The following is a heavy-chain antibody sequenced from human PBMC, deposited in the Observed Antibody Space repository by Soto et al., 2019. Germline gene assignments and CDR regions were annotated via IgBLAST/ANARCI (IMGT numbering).Heavy chain of an antibody. V-gene: IGHV4-39*01. J-gene: IGHJ5*02. CDR3: ARHLGARRWFDP. CDR2: IYYSGST. CDR1: GCSISSSSYY. D-gene: IGHD4-17*01. Sequence: PSETLPLTCPFSGCSISSSSYYWGWIRQPPGKGLEWIGSIYYSGSTYYNPSLKSRVTISVDTSKNQFSLKLSSVTAADTAVYYCARHLGARRWFDPWGQGTLVTV.